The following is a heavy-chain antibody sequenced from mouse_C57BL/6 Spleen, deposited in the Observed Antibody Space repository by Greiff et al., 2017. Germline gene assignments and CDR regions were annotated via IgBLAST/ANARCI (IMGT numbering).Heavy chain of an antibody. V-gene: IGHV1-69*01. CDR1: GYTFTSYW. CDR2: IDPSDSYT. CDR3: ARGGTTVVARYFDV. J-gene: IGHJ1*03. Sequence: QVQLQQPGAELVMPGASVKLSCKASGYTFTSYWMHWVKQRPGQGLEWIGEIDPSDSYTNYNQKFKGKSTLTVDNSSSTAYMQLSSLTSEDSAVYYCARGGTTVVARYFDVWGTGTTVTVSS. D-gene: IGHD1-1*01.